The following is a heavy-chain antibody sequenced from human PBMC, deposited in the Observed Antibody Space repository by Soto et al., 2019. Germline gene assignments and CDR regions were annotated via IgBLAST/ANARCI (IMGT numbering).Heavy chain of an antibody. J-gene: IGHJ4*02. Sequence: SETLSLTCTVSGGSISSYYWSWIRQPPGKGLEWIGYIYYSGSTNYNPSLKSRVTISVDTSKNQFSLKLSSVTAADTAVYYCARDRRTGTHFFDYWGQGTLVTVSS. CDR2: IYYSGST. V-gene: IGHV4-59*01. CDR3: ARDRRTGTHFFDY. D-gene: IGHD1-1*01. CDR1: GGSISSYY.